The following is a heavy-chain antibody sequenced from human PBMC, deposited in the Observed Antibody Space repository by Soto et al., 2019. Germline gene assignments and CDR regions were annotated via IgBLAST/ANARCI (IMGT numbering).Heavy chain of an antibody. CDR3: ARADRSAFDI. CDR2: FYSGGST. CDR1: GFSVSNKH. J-gene: IGHJ3*02. Sequence: EVQLVDSGGGLVQPGGSLRLSCAASGFSVSNKHMSWVRQAPGKGLEWVSTFYSGGSTYYADSVKGRFTISRDSSKNTLSLEMNSLRAEDTAVYYCARADRSAFDIWGQGTMVTVSS. V-gene: IGHV3-66*01.